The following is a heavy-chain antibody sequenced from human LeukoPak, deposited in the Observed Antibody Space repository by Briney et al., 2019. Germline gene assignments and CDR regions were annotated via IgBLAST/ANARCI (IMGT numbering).Heavy chain of an antibody. CDR3: ARGHSYGYRDAFDI. J-gene: IGHJ3*02. Sequence: ASVKVSCKASGYTLTSYGISGVRQAPGQGLEWMGWISAYNGNTNYAQKLQGRVTMTTDTSTSTAYMELRSLRSDDTAVYYCARGHSYGYRDAFDIWGQGTMVTVSS. CDR1: GYTLTSYG. V-gene: IGHV1-18*01. D-gene: IGHD5-18*01. CDR2: ISAYNGNT.